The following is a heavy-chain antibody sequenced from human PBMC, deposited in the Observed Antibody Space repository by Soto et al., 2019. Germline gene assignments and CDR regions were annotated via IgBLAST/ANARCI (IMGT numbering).Heavy chain of an antibody. V-gene: IGHV3-74*01. J-gene: IGHJ4*02. Sequence: EVQLVESGGGIVQPGGSVRLSCAASGVTLSSDWIHWVRQAPGKGLVWVSRINGDGSTTNYAAALKGRFTISRDNAKNRMFMSMNGPRAEATAVYLGARGRSGSYSFDYWGPGTRVTVSS. D-gene: IGHD3-10*01. CDR2: INGDGSTT. CDR3: ARGRSGSYSFDY. CDR1: GVTLSSDW.